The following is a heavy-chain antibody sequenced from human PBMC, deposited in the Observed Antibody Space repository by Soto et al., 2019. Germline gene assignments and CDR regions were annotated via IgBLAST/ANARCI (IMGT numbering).Heavy chain of an antibody. D-gene: IGHD3-10*01. J-gene: IGHJ5*02. CDR2: ISAGNGNT. V-gene: IGHV1-3*01. CDR1: GYTFTSYA. Sequence: ASVKVSCKASGYTFTSYAMHWVRQAPGQRLEWMGWISAGNGNTKYSQKLQGRVAITRDTSASTAYMELSSLRSEDTAVYYCARGGLLWFGASINWFDPWGQGTLVTVSS. CDR3: ARGGLLWFGASINWFDP.